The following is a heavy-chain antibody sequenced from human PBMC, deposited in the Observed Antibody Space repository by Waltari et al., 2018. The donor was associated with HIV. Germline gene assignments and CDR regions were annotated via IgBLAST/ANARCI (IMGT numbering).Heavy chain of an antibody. J-gene: IGHJ6*02. Sequence: QVQLVQSGAEVKKPGASVKVSCKASGYTFTSYYMHWVRQAPGQGLEWLGIINPSGGSTSYAQKFQGRVTMTRDTSTSTVYMELSSLRSEDTAVYYCARDLADGSGSYYKIPYYYGMDVWGQGTTVTVSS. D-gene: IGHD3-10*01. CDR2: INPSGGST. CDR1: GYTFTSYY. CDR3: ARDLADGSGSYYKIPYYYGMDV. V-gene: IGHV1-46*01.